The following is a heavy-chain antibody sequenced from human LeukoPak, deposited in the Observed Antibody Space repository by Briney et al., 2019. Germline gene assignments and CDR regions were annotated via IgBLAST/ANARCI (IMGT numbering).Heavy chain of an antibody. CDR1: GFTFSSYS. CDR3: ARELMGLTMIVVVNPIDY. D-gene: IGHD3-22*01. V-gene: IGHV3-21*01. J-gene: IGHJ4*02. Sequence: GGSLRLSCAASGFTFSSYSMNWVRKAPGKGLEWVSSISSTSSYIYYADSVKGRFTISRDNAKNSLFLQMNSLRAEDTAVYCCARELMGLTMIVVVNPIDYWGQGTLVTVSS. CDR2: ISSTSSYI.